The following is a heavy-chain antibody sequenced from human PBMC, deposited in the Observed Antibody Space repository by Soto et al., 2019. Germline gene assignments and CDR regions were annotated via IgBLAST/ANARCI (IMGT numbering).Heavy chain of an antibody. CDR1: GGSISSYY. V-gene: IGHV4-59*08. J-gene: IGHJ4*02. CDR3: ARHSNNYRKSLDD. CDR2: IYYTGSA. Sequence: SETLSLTCTVSGGSISSYYWSWIRQPPGKGLEWVAYIYYTGSANCNPSLKSRVTISVDTSKNQFSLKLSSVTAADSAVYYCARHSNNYRKSLDDWGQGALVT. D-gene: IGHD3-10*01.